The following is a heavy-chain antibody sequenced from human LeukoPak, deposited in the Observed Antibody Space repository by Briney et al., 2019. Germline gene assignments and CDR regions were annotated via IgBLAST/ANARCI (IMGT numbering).Heavy chain of an antibody. D-gene: IGHD2-15*01. CDR2: IYYSGST. CDR1: GGSINSNNYF. CDR3: ARSRGRPSVGYYFDY. V-gene: IGHV4-61*05. J-gene: IGHJ4*02. Sequence: SETLSLTCTVSGGSINSNNYFWGWFRQPPGKGLEWIGYIYYSGSTVYNPSLKSRVTISVDTSKNQFSLKLSSVTAADTAVYYCARSRGRPSVGYYFDYWGQGTLVTVSS.